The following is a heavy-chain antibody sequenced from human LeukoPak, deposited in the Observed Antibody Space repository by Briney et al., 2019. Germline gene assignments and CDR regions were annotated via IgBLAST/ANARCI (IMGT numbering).Heavy chain of an antibody. CDR3: ARGPYYYDRSGFSSLDY. Sequence: PSETLSLTCTVSGGSISSYFWSWIRQTPGKGLEWIGYIYYSGSTNYNPSVKSRVTISVDTSKNQFSLRLSSVTAADTAVYYCARGPYYYDRSGFSSLDYWGQGTLVTVSS. D-gene: IGHD3-22*01. V-gene: IGHV4-59*01. CDR2: IYYSGST. J-gene: IGHJ4*02. CDR1: GGSISSYF.